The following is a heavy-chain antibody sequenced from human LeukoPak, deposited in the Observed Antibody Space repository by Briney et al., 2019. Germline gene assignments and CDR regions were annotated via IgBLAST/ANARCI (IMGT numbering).Heavy chain of an antibody. D-gene: IGHD6-6*01. CDR2: INWSGGST. Sequence: GGSLRLSCAASGFTFDDYGMSWVRQAPGKGLEWVSGINWSGGSTSYADSVKGRFTISRDNAKNSLYLQMSSLRAEDTALYYCTRQLVPRKFDYWGQGTLVTVSS. CDR3: TRQLVPRKFDY. V-gene: IGHV3-20*04. J-gene: IGHJ4*02. CDR1: GFTFDDYG.